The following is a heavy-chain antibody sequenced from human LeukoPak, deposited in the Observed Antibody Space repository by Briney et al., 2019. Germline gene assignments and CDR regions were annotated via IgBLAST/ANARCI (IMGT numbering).Heavy chain of an antibody. Sequence: ESGPTLVKPTQTLTLTCTFFGFSLTTSGVGVGWIRQPPGKALEWLALINWDDQKVYSPSLQSRLSITKDTSKNQVVLTMTNVDPVDTATYYCAHRRDSSGYHYRWWFAPWGQGTLVTVSS. D-gene: IGHD3-22*01. J-gene: IGHJ5*02. CDR2: INWDDQK. CDR1: GFSLTTSGVG. CDR3: AHRRDSSGYHYRWWFAP. V-gene: IGHV2-5*02.